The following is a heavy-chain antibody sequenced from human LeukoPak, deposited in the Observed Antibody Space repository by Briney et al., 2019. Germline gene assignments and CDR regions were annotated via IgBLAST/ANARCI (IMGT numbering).Heavy chain of an antibody. CDR3: ARGYSSGFGN. Sequence: VASVKVSCKASGYSFTSHYIHWVRQAPGQGLEWMGIINPSRGSTSYAQKFQGRVTVTRDTFTSTVYMDLSSLGSEDTAVYYCARGYSSGFGNWGQGTLVTVSS. V-gene: IGHV1-46*01. J-gene: IGHJ4*02. CDR1: GYSFTSHY. D-gene: IGHD6-19*01. CDR2: INPSRGST.